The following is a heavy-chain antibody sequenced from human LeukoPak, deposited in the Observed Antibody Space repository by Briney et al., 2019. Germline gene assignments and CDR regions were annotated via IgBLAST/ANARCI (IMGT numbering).Heavy chain of an antibody. CDR2: ISGSGGST. CDR1: GFTFSSYA. J-gene: IGHJ3*02. V-gene: IGHV3-23*01. D-gene: IGHD4-17*01. Sequence: GGSLRLSCAASGFTFSSYAMSWVRQAPGRGLEWVSAISGSGGSTYYADSVKGRFTISRDNAKNSLYLQMNSLRAEDTALYHCARGHPETIDYVSAFDIWGQGTMVTVSS. CDR3: ARGHPETIDYVSAFDI.